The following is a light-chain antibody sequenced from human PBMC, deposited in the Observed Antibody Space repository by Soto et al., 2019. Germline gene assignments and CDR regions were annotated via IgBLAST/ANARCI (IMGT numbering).Light chain of an antibody. CDR3: QQYDNWPPKT. CDR2: DAT. CDR1: QSVRSN. V-gene: IGKV3-15*01. J-gene: IGKJ4*01. Sequence: EVVMSQSPATLSVSPGERATLSCKASQSVRSNLVWYLQKPGQAPRPIIYDATTRATGIPVRFSGSGSGTEFTLTISSLQSEDVGVYYCQQYDNWPPKTFGGGTKVDIK.